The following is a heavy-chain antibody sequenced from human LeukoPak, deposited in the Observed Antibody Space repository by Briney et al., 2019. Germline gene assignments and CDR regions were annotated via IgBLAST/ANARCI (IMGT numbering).Heavy chain of an antibody. V-gene: IGHV3-23*01. Sequence: PGGSLRLSCTASGFTFMSYIMSWVRQAPGKGLEWVSPISGSGTYIYYVDSLKGRFTISRDNSKNTLYLQMNSLRAEDTAVYYCAKRDSSGSYYFDFWGQGTLVTVSS. CDR2: ISGSGTYI. D-gene: IGHD3-22*01. CDR1: GFTFMSYI. CDR3: AKRDSSGSYYFDF. J-gene: IGHJ4*02.